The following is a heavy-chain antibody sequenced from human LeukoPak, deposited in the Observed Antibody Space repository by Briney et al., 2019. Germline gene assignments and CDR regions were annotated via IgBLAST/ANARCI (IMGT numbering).Heavy chain of an antibody. CDR1: GFTFSNYN. CDR2: ISSSGTTI. CDR3: ARDPGSYYGSGSRYYYYYYMDV. Sequence: SGGSPRLSCAAYGFTFSNYNMNWVRQAPGKGLEWVSYISSSGTTIYYANSVKGRFAISRYNAKNSLYLQMNSLRAEDTAVYYCARDPGSYYGSGSRYYYYYYMDVWGKGTTVTVSS. D-gene: IGHD3-10*01. J-gene: IGHJ6*03. V-gene: IGHV3-48*01.